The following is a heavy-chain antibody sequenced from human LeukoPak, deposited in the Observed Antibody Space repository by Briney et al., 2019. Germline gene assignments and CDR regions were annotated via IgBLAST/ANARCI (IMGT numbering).Heavy chain of an antibody. CDR1: GFTFSSYA. CDR2: ISGSGGST. J-gene: IGHJ6*02. CDR3: ARDSAYDSSGYYPRMDV. Sequence: PGGSLRLSCAASGFTFSSYAMSWVRQAPGKGLEWVSAISGSGGSTYYADSVKGRFTISRDNSKNSLYLQMNSLRAEDTAVYYCARDSAYDSSGYYPRMDVWGQGTTVTVSS. V-gene: IGHV3-23*01. D-gene: IGHD3-22*01.